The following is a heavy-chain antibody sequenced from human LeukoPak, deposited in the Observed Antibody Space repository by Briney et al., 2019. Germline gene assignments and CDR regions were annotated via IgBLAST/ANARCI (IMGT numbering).Heavy chain of an antibody. D-gene: IGHD1-26*01. Sequence: SETLSLTCTASGGSLSSSSYYWGWIRQPPGKGLEWIGSIYHSGSTYYNPSLKSRVTISVDTSKNQFSLKLSSVTAADTAVYYCARDQDSGSYYSDYWGQGTLVTVSS. J-gene: IGHJ4*02. CDR2: IYHSGST. CDR1: GGSLSSSSYY. CDR3: ARDQDSGSYYSDY. V-gene: IGHV4-39*07.